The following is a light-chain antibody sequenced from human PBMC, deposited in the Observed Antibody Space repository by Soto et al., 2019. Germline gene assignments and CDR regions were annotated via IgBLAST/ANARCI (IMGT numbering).Light chain of an antibody. CDR1: SSDVGGYKY. V-gene: IGLV2-14*01. CDR2: DVS. J-gene: IGLJ2*01. Sequence: QAASVSGSPGQSITISCTGTSSDVGGYKYVSWYQQHPGKAPKLMIYDVSNRPSGVSNRFSGSKSGNTASLTISGLQAEDEADYYCSSYTSSSTLVVFGGGTKLTVL. CDR3: SSYTSSSTLVV.